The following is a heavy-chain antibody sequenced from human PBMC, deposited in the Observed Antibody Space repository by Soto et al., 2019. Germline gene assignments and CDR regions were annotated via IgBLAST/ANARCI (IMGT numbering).Heavy chain of an antibody. CDR3: ARNPPNYYDSSGPSYDAFDI. Sequence: RGESLKISCKGSGYSFTSYWIGWVRQMPGKGLEWMGIIYPGDSDTRYSPSFQGQVTISADKSISTAYLQWSSLKASDTAMYYCARNPPNYYDSSGPSYDAFDIWGQGTMVTVSS. CDR2: IYPGDSDT. D-gene: IGHD3-22*01. CDR1: GYSFTSYW. J-gene: IGHJ3*02. V-gene: IGHV5-51*01.